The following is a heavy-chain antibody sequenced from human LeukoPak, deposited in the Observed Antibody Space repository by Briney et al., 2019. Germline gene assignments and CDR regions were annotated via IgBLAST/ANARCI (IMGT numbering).Heavy chain of an antibody. CDR3: ARGDWSFTSCFDY. CDR1: GYTFTRYG. CDR2: VSAYNDNT. V-gene: IGHV1-18*01. J-gene: IGHJ4*02. D-gene: IGHD2-2*01. Sequence: ASVKVSCKASGYTFTRYGLSLVRQAPGQGLEWMGWVSAYNDNTNYAQKFQGRVTITTETSTSTAYMELRSLRSDDTAVYYCARGDWSFTSCFDYWGQGTLVSVSS.